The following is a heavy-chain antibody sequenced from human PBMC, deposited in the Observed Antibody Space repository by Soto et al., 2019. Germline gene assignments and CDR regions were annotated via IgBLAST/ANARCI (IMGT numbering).Heavy chain of an antibody. J-gene: IGHJ4*02. CDR3: AKDWYSGFLRY. V-gene: IGHV3-30*18. Sequence: QVQLVESGGGVVQPGRSLRLSCAASGFTFSSYGMHWVRQAPGKGLEWVAVISYDGSNKYYADSVKGRFTISRDNSKNTPYLQMNSLRAEDTAVYYCAKDWYSGFLRYWGQGTLVTVSS. CDR2: ISYDGSNK. D-gene: IGHD1-26*01. CDR1: GFTFSSYG.